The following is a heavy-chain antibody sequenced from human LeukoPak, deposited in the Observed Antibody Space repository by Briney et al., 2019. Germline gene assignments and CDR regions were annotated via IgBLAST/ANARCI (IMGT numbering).Heavy chain of an antibody. J-gene: IGHJ4*02. CDR2: IWYDGSNK. CDR3: ARAVLYCSSTSCCVEYYFDY. Sequence: WGSLRLSCAASGFTFSSYGMHWVRQAPGKGLEWVAVIWYDGSNKYYADSVKGRFTISRDNSKNTLYLQMNSLRAEDTAVYYCARAVLYCSSTSCCVEYYFDYWGQGTLVTVSS. V-gene: IGHV3-33*01. D-gene: IGHD2-2*01. CDR1: GFTFSSYG.